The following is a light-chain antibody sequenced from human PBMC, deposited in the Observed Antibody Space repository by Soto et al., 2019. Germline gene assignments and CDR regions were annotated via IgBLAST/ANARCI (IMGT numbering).Light chain of an antibody. J-gene: IGKJ2*02. Sequence: DIVLTQSPGTLSLSPGERATLSCRASQSFSSNYLAWYQQKPGQAPRLLIYGASTRATGIPARFSGSGSGTEFTLTISSLQSEDFAVYYCQQYNNWPPCTFGQGTKVDIK. CDR2: GAS. CDR1: QSFSSNY. CDR3: QQYNNWPPCT. V-gene: IGKV3-15*01.